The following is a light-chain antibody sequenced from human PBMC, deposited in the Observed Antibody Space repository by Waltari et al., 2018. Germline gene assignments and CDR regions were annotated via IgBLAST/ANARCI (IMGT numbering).Light chain of an antibody. CDR3: XQYNNWPPXT. Sequence: XVXXQSPATLSVSPGERATLSCRASQSVGSHLAWYQQKPGQAPRLLIYGAPTRATGIPARFXXRXXXTXXXLXXXSLXSXXFAVYXCXQYNNWPPXTFGXGXXVEIK. CDR1: QSVGSH. V-gene: IGKV3-15*01. J-gene: IGKJ3*01. CDR2: GAP.